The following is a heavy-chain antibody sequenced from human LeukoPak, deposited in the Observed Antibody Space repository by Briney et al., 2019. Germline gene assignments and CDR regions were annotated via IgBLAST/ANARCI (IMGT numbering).Heavy chain of an antibody. Sequence: SETLSLTCTVSGGSISSSSYYWGWIRQPPGKGLEWIGSIYYSGSTYYNPSLKSRVTISVDTSKNQFSLKLSSVTAADTAVYYCARDGPISITIFGVVSRWFDPWGQGTLVTVSS. V-gene: IGHV4-39*07. CDR1: GGSISSSSYY. D-gene: IGHD3-3*01. CDR2: IYYSGST. CDR3: ARDGPISITIFGVVSRWFDP. J-gene: IGHJ5*02.